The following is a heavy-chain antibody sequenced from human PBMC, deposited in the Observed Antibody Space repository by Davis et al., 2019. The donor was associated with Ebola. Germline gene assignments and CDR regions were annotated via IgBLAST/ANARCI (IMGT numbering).Heavy chain of an antibody. Sequence: PGGSLTLSCAAFAFTFGTYGMHWVRQAPGKGLEWVASMSYDGRHTSYIDSVKGRFTISRDNSKNTLYLQMNSLRAEDTAVYYCARDSLPTNYFDYWGQGTLVTVSS. CDR3: ARDSLPTNYFDY. D-gene: IGHD1-14*01. CDR2: MSYDGRHT. J-gene: IGHJ4*02. CDR1: AFTFGTYG. V-gene: IGHV3-30*03.